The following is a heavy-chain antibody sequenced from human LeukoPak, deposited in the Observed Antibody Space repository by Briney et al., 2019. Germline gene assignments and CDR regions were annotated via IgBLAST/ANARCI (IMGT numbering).Heavy chain of an antibody. CDR1: GGSISGNNW. CDR2: TYRSGST. Sequence: TLSLTCAVSGGSISGNNWWSWVRQPPGKGLEWIGETYRSGSTNYNPSLQSRVIISVDKSKNQFSLQLKSVTAADTAIYYCARVDGKFDPWGQGTLVTVSS. D-gene: IGHD1-14*01. V-gene: IGHV4-4*02. J-gene: IGHJ5*02. CDR3: ARVDGKFDP.